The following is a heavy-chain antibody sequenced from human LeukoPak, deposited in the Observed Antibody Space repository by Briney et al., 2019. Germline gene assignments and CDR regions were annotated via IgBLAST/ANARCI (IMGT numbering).Heavy chain of an antibody. CDR3: ARRGGQIGGNLDY. J-gene: IGHJ4*02. CDR1: GGSISSSSYY. D-gene: IGHD2-15*01. Sequence: SETLSLTCTVSGGSISSSSYYWGWIRQPPGKGLEWIGSIYYSGSTYYNPSLKSRVTISVDTSKNQFSLKLSSVTAADTAVYYYARRGGQIGGNLDYWGQGTLVTVSS. V-gene: IGHV4-39*01. CDR2: IYYSGST.